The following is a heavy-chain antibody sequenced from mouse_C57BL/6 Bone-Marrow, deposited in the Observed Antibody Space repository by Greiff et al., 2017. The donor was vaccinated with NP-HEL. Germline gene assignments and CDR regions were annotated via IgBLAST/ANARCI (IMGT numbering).Heavy chain of an antibody. J-gene: IGHJ2*01. CDR3: ARAPTVVGPYYFDY. CDR2: IDPSDSYT. Sequence: QVQLQQSGAELVMPGASVKLSCKASGYTFTSYWMHWVKQRPGQGLEWIGEIDPSDSYTNYNQKFKGKSTLTVDKSSSTAYMQLSSLTSEDSAVYYCARAPTVVGPYYFDYWGQGTTLTVSS. D-gene: IGHD1-1*01. CDR1: GYTFTSYW. V-gene: IGHV1-69*01.